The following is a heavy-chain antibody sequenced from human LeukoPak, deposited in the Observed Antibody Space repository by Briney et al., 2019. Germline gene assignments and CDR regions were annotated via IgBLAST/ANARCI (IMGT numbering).Heavy chain of an antibody. Sequence: GGSLRLSCAASGFTFSSYTMHWVRQIPGERPEWVSSISGDTTYIYYADSIKGRFTISRDNAKNTLYLQMNSLRADDTAVYFCAKSLYSYGAGTYYMDVWGKGTTVTVSS. CDR2: ISGDTTYI. V-gene: IGHV3-21*01. CDR3: AKSLYSYGAGTYYMDV. J-gene: IGHJ6*03. CDR1: GFTFSSYT. D-gene: IGHD3-10*01.